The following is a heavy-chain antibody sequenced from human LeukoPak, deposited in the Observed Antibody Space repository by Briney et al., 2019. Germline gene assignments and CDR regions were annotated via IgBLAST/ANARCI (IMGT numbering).Heavy chain of an antibody. CDR1: GGSFSGYY. D-gene: IGHD6-19*01. CDR3: ARGGLSSGWFSFAFDI. V-gene: IGHV4-34*01. Sequence: SETLSLTCAVYGGSFSGYYWSWIRQPPRKGLEWIGEINHSGSTNYNPSLKSRVTMPVDTSKNQSTMKLSSVTAADTAVYYCARGGLSSGWFSFAFDIWGQGTMVTVSS. J-gene: IGHJ3*02. CDR2: INHSGST.